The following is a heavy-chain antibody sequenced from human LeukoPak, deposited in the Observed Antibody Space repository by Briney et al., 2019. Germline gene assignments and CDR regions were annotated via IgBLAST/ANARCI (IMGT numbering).Heavy chain of an antibody. Sequence: GGSLRLSCAASGFTFSSYSMNWVRQAPGKGLEWVSSISSSSSHIYYADSVKGRFTISRDNAKNSLYLQMNSLRAEDTAVYYCAKPFTSPYYDFWSGESGYFDYWGQGTLVTVSS. CDR2: ISSSSSHI. V-gene: IGHV3-21*01. J-gene: IGHJ4*02. D-gene: IGHD3-3*01. CDR1: GFTFSSYS. CDR3: AKPFTSPYYDFWSGESGYFDY.